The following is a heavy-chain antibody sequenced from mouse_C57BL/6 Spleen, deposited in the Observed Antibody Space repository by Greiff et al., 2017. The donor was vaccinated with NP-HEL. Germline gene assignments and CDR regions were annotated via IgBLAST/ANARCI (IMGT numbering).Heavy chain of an antibody. D-gene: IGHD1-1*01. CDR1: GYTFTDYE. Sequence: VKLMESGAELVRPGASVTLSCKASGYTFTDYEMHWVKQTPVHGLEWIGAIDPETGGTTYNQKFKGKAILTADKSSSTAYMELRSLTSEDSAVYYCTSTTVVANGYYFDYWGQGTTLTVSS. CDR2: IDPETGGT. CDR3: TSTTVVANGYYFDY. J-gene: IGHJ2*01. V-gene: IGHV1-15*01.